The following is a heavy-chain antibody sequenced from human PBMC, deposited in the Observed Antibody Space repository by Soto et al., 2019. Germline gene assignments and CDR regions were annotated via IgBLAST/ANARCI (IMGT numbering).Heavy chain of an antibody. D-gene: IGHD3-10*01. V-gene: IGHV3-33*01. CDR2: MWYDGSNE. CDR3: ARRGSGSYNFDY. J-gene: IGHJ4*02. CDR1: GFTFSNYD. Sequence: QVQLVESGGGVVQPGRSLRLSCVASGFTFSNYDMHWVRQAPGKGLEWVAVMWYDGSNENYVDSVKGRFTISRDNSKNTLYLQMNSLRAEDTAAYYCARRGSGSYNFDYWGQGTLVTVSS.